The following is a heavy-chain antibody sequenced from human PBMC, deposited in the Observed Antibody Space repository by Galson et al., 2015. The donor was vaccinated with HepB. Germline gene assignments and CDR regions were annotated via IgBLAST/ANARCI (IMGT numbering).Heavy chain of an antibody. CDR3: AKDILDY. CDR2: VSSIDDST. Sequence: SLRLSCAASGFTFSSYAMSWVRQAPGKGLEWVSTVSSIDDSTYNADSVKGRFTISRDNSKSTVYLQMNSLRAEDTAVYYCAKDILDYWGQGTLVTVSS. V-gene: IGHV3-23*01. CDR1: GFTFSSYA. J-gene: IGHJ4*02.